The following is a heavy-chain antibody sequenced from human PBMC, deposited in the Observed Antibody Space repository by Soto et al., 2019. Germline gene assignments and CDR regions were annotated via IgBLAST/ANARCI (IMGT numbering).Heavy chain of an antibody. V-gene: IGHV1-18*01. CDR2: ISAHNGNT. D-gene: IGHD1-1*01. CDR3: ARGRYVDY. CDR1: GYTFTSYG. Sequence: QVHLVQSGAEVKKPGASVKVSCKASGYTFTSYGIAWVRQAHGQGLEWMGWISAHNGNTDYAQKLQGRVIVTRDTSMSTAYMELRILISDDTAVYYCARGRYVDYWGQGALVTVSS. J-gene: IGHJ4*02.